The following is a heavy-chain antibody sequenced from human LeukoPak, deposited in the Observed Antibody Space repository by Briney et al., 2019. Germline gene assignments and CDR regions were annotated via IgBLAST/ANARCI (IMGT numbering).Heavy chain of an antibody. CDR2: INHSGST. CDR1: GGSFSGYY. J-gene: IGHJ4*02. CDR3: ASRYFDWLSQPSDY. Sequence: SETLSLTCTVYGGSFSGYYWSWIRQPPGKGLEWIGEINHSGSTNYNPSLKSRVTISVDTSKNQFSLKLSSVTAADTAVYYCASRYFDWLSQPSDYWGQGTLVTVSS. V-gene: IGHV4-34*01. D-gene: IGHD3-9*01.